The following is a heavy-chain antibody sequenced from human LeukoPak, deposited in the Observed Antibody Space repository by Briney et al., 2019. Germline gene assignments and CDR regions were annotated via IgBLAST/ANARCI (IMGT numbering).Heavy chain of an antibody. CDR3: ATPSKYSSSYDREVDY. CDR2: IIPIFGTA. V-gene: IGHV1-69*13. CDR1: GGTFSSYA. Sequence: SVKVSCKASGGTFSSYAIIWVRQAPGQGLEWMGGIIPIFGTANYAQKFQGRVTITADESTSTAYTELSSLRSEDTAVYYCATPSKYSSSYDREVDYWGQGTLVTVSS. D-gene: IGHD6-6*01. J-gene: IGHJ4*02.